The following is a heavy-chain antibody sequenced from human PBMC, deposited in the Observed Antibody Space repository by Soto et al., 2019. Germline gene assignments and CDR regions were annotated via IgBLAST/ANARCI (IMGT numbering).Heavy chain of an antibody. Sequence: GSLRLSCAASGFTFDDYGMSWVRQAPGKGLEWVSGINWNGGSTGYADSVKGRFTISRDNAKNSLYLQMNSLRAEDTALYHCEMTYYDFWSGDLGAFDIWGQGTMVNGS. CDR2: INWNGGST. CDR3: EMTYYDFWSGDLGAFDI. J-gene: IGHJ3*02. V-gene: IGHV3-20*01. D-gene: IGHD3-3*01. CDR1: GFTFDDYG.